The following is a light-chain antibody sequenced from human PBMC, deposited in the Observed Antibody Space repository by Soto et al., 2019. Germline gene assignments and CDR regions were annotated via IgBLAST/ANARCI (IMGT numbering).Light chain of an antibody. J-gene: IGKJ2*01. CDR2: GAS. Sequence: EIVLTQSPGTLSSSPGERATLSCRASQSVSSSHLAWYQQKPGQAPRLLIYGASSRATGIPDRFSGGGSGTDFTLTISRLEPEDFAVYFCQQYGDSPMYTFGQGTKLDI. CDR3: QQYGDSPMYT. CDR1: QSVSSSH. V-gene: IGKV3-20*01.